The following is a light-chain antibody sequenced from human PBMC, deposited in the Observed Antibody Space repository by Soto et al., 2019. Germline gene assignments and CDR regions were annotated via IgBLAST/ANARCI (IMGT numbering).Light chain of an antibody. V-gene: IGKV3-20*01. CDR3: QQFGSSIPHT. J-gene: IGKJ2*01. CDR1: QVIGSRY. CDR2: GAS. Sequence: EIVMTQSPGTLSLSPGERATISCRASQVIGSRYLAWYHQKSGQAPRLLIYGASSRATGIPDRFSGSGSGKDFTLTISRLEPEDFGVYYCQQFGSSIPHTFGQGTKLEMK.